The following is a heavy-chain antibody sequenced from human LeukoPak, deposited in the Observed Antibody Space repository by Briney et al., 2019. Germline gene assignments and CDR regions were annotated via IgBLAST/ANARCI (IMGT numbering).Heavy chain of an antibody. Sequence: GRSLRLSCAASGFTFSSYAMHWVRQAPGKGLEWVAVISYDGSNKYYADSVKGRFTVSRDNAKNALYLQINSLRAEDTAVYYCARVLGGQATSSSSWDVWGKGTTVTVSS. CDR3: ARVLGGQATSSSSWDV. CDR2: ISYDGSNK. CDR1: GFTFSSYA. V-gene: IGHV3-30-3*01. D-gene: IGHD6-6*01. J-gene: IGHJ6*04.